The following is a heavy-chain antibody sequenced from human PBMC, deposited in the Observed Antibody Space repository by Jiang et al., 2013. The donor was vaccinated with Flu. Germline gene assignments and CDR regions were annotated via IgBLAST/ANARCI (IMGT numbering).Heavy chain of an antibody. Sequence: GPGLVKPSETLSLTCTVSGGSISSSSYYWGWIRQPPGKGLEWIGSIYYSGSTYYNPSLKSRVTISVDTSKNQFSLKLSSVTAADTAVYYCASSVRHYYGSGTPVSWFDPWGQGTLVTVSS. CDR2: IYYSGST. D-gene: IGHD3-10*01. V-gene: IGHV4-39*01. CDR1: GGSISSSSYY. CDR3: ASSVRHYYGSGTPVSWFDP. J-gene: IGHJ5*02.